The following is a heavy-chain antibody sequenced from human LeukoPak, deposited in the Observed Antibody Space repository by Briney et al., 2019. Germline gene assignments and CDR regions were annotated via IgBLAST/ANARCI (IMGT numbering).Heavy chain of an antibody. CDR2: TYYRSKWYN. CDR3: ARATSSSWDLYYYGMDV. J-gene: IGHJ6*02. V-gene: IGHV6-1*01. D-gene: IGHD6-13*01. CDR1: GDSVSSNSAA. Sequence: SQTLSLTCAISGDSVSSNSAAWNWIRQSPSRGLEWLGRTYYRSKWYNDYAVSVKSRITINPDTSKNQFSLQLNPVTPEDTAVYYCARATSSSWDLYYYGMDVWGQGTTVTVSS.